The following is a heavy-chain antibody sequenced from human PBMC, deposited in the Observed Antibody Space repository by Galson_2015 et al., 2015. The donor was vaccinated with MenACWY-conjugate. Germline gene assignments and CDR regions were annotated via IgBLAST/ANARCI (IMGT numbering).Heavy chain of an antibody. CDR1: GGSISSTSYY. CDR2: IYYSGST. Sequence: LSLTCNVSGGSISSTSYYWGWIRQSPGRGLEWIGSIYYSGSTYYNPSLKSRVTISVDTSKNQFSLKLSSVTAADTAVYYCARSFDPGNSRDGFTKYYFDYWGQGPLVTVSS. CDR3: ARSFDPGNSRDGFTKYYFDY. J-gene: IGHJ4*02. V-gene: IGHV4-39*07. D-gene: IGHD5-24*01.